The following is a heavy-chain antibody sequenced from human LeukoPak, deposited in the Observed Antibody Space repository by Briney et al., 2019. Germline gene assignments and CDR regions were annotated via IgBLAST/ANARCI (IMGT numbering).Heavy chain of an antibody. CDR2: IYYSGST. CDR3: AREADSSSSPYNWFDP. V-gene: IGHV4-59*01. J-gene: IGHJ5*02. D-gene: IGHD6-6*01. CDR1: GGSISSYY. Sequence: SETLSLTCTVSGGSISSYYWSWIRQPPGKGLEWIGYIYYSGSTNYNPSLKSRVTISVDTSKNQFSLKLSSVTAADTAVYYCAREADSSSSPYNWFDPWGQGTLVTVSS.